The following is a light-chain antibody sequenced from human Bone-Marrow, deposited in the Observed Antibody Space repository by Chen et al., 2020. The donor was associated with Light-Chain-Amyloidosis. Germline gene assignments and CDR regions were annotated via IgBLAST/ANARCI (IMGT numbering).Light chain of an antibody. CDR2: DDS. V-gene: IGLV3-21*02. CDR3: QVWERASDRPV. CDR1: NIGSTS. Sequence: SYVLTQPSSVSVAPGQTATIACGGNNIGSTSVHWYQQTPGPAPLLVFYDDSDRSSGIPGRLSGANAGNTATLAISGVEAGDEADYYCQVWERASDRPVFAGGTKLTVL. J-gene: IGLJ3*02.